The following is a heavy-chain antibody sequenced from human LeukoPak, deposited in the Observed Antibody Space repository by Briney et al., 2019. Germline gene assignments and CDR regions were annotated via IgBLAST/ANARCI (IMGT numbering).Heavy chain of an antibody. Sequence: ASVNVSCKSYVYTFHSYCIRWLRQPPGQGLEWRRGISPYNGNTNYAQKLQGRVTMTTDTSTSTAYMDLRSLRSEDTAVYYCARGGLGYCSGGSCPSNWFDPWGQGTLVTVSS. CDR2: ISPYNGNT. D-gene: IGHD2-15*01. CDR1: VYTFHSYC. J-gene: IGHJ5*02. CDR3: ARGGLGYCSGGSCPSNWFDP. V-gene: IGHV1-18*01.